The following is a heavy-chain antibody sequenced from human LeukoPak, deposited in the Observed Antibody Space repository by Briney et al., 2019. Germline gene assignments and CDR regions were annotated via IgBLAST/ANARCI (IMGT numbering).Heavy chain of an antibody. CDR3: ARETWFGETGKFLDY. CDR1: GFTFSSYE. CDR2: IYYDGSNK. D-gene: IGHD3-10*01. V-gene: IGHV3-33*08. Sequence: PGGSLRLSCAASGFTFSSYEMNWVRQAPGKGLEWVTLIYYDGSNKYYADFVKGRFTISRDNSKNTVYLQMNSLRAEDTAVYYCARETWFGETGKFLDYWGQGTLVTVSS. J-gene: IGHJ4*02.